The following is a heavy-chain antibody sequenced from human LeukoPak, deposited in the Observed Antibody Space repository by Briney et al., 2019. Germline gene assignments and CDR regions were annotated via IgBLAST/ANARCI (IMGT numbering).Heavy chain of an antibody. V-gene: IGHV3-74*01. CDR2: ISNDGSDT. CDR3: ARDRPHNWFDP. CDR1: GITFSSHA. J-gene: IGHJ5*02. Sequence: GGSLRLSCAASGITFSSHAMSWVRQAPGKGLVWVSRISNDGSDTTYADSVKGRFTISRDNGKNTVYLQMNSLRPEDTAVHYCARDRPHNWFDPWGQGTLVTVSS.